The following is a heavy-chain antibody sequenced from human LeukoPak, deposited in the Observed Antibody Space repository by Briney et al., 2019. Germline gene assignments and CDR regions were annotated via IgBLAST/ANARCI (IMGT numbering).Heavy chain of an antibody. J-gene: IGHJ5*02. CDR2: VTQDGSEN. V-gene: IGHV3-7*01. CDR3: RRGHWDDHA. D-gene: IGHD7-27*01. Sequence: GGSLRLSCAASGFTFSDFWMSRVRQAPGKGLEWVASVTQDGSENHYVDSAKGRFTISRDNAKNSLYLQMSSLRAEDTAVYWCRRGHWDDHAWGQGTLVTVSS. CDR1: GFTFSDFW.